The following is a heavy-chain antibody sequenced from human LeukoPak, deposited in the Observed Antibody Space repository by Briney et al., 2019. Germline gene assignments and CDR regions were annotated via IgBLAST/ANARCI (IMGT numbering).Heavy chain of an antibody. CDR2: IRYDGSNK. V-gene: IGHV3-30*02. Sequence: GGSLRLSCAASGFTFSSYDIHWVRQAPGKGLEWVAFIRYDGSNKYYADSVRGRFTISRDNSKNKLYLQMNSLRAEDTAVYFCAKGSKAVLFTRDHYMDVWGKGTTVTISS. J-gene: IGHJ6*03. CDR1: GFTFSSYD. D-gene: IGHD6-19*01. CDR3: AKGSKAVLFTRDHYMDV.